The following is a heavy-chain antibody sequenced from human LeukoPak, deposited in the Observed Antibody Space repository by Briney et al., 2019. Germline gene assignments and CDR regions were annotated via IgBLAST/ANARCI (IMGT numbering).Heavy chain of an antibody. CDR1: GGSISSYY. J-gene: IGHJ4*02. Sequence: SETLSLTCTVSGGSISSYYRSWIRQPPGKGLEWIGYIYYSGSTNYNPSLKSRVTISVDTSKNQFSLKLSSVTAADTAVYYCARVAPSGYSSGWYFDYWGQGTLVTVSS. V-gene: IGHV4-59*01. CDR3: ARVAPSGYSSGWYFDY. D-gene: IGHD6-19*01. CDR2: IYYSGST.